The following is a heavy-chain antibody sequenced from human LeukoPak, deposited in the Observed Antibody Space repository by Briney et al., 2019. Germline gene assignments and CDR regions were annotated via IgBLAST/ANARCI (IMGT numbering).Heavy chain of an antibody. V-gene: IGHV4-31*03. CDR1: GGSISSGGYY. J-gene: IGHJ5*02. D-gene: IGHD2-2*01. CDR2: IYYSGST. Sequence: SETLSLTCTVSGGSISSGGYYWSWIRQHPGKGLEWIGYIYYSGSTYYNPSLKSRVTISVDTSKNQFSLKLSSVTAADTAVYYCAGLVPAAFWFDPWGQGTLVTVSS. CDR3: AGLVPAAFWFDP.